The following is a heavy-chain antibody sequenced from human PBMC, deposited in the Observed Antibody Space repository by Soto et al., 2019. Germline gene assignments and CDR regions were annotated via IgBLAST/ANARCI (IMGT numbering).Heavy chain of an antibody. D-gene: IGHD3-3*02. J-gene: IGHJ6*02. V-gene: IGHV4-31*03. Sequence: SETLSLTSTGSGGSISSGGYYWSWIRQHPGKGLEWIGYIYYSGSTYYNPSLKSRVTISVDTSKNQFSLKLSSVTAADTAVYYCARVIRRAYYYGMDVWGQGTTVTVSS. CDR2: IYYSGST. CDR3: ARVIRRAYYYGMDV. CDR1: GGSISSGGYY.